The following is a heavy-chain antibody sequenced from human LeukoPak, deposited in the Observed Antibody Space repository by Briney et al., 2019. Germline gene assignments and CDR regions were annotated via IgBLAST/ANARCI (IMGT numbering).Heavy chain of an antibody. CDR2: MDSAGTTI. D-gene: IGHD1-1*01. V-gene: IGHV3-74*01. CDR3: IREVQVRASASLGL. Sequence: GGSLRLSCAASGFTISGFWMHWVRQVPGEGLVWVARMDSAGTTINYADSVKGRFTISRDNVRNTLHLQMNNLSLEDTAVYFCIREVQVRASASLGLWGRGTLVTVS. CDR1: GFTISGFW. J-gene: IGHJ4*03.